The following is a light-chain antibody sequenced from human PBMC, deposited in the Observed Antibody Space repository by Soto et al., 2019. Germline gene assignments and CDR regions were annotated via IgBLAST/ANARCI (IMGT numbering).Light chain of an antibody. CDR2: EAS. CDR1: SSDIGGYNL. CDR3: YSFAGSATFV. J-gene: IGLJ2*01. Sequence: QSVLTQPASVSGSPGQSITISCTGSSSDIGGYNLVSWYQQRPGKAPKLMIYEASKRPSGVSDRFSGSRSGNTASRTISALQPEDEADYSCYSFAGSATFVFGGGTKLTVL. V-gene: IGLV2-23*02.